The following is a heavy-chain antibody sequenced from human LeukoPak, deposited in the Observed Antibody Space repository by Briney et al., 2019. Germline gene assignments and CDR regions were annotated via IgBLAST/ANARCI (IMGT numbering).Heavy chain of an antibody. CDR1: GGSFSGYY. CDR2: IYYSGST. Sequence: SETLSLTCAVYGGSFSGYYWSWIRQPPGKGLEWIGYIYYSGSTNYNPSLKSRVTISVDTSKNQFSLKLSSVTAADTAVYYCARDGMVRGVIDYWGQGTLVTVSS. CDR3: ARDGMVRGVIDY. D-gene: IGHD3-10*01. V-gene: IGHV4-59*01. J-gene: IGHJ4*02.